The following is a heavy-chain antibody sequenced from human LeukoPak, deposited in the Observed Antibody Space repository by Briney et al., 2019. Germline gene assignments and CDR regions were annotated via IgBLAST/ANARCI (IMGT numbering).Heavy chain of an antibody. J-gene: IGHJ6*02. D-gene: IGHD6-13*01. Sequence: ASVKVSCKASGSTFTGYYMHWVRQAPGQGLEWMGWINPNSGGTNYAQKFQGRVTMTRDTSISTAYMELSRLRSDDTAVYYCARDLAVAAAGPGYYYYGMDVWGQGTTVTVSS. CDR2: INPNSGGT. V-gene: IGHV1-2*02. CDR1: GSTFTGYY. CDR3: ARDLAVAAAGPGYYYYGMDV.